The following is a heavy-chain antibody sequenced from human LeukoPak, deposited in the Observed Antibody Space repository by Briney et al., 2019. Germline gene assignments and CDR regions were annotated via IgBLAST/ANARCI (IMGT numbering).Heavy chain of an antibody. CDR3: AREGGAWYSGSYYFDY. D-gene: IGHD1-26*01. J-gene: IGHJ4*02. CDR1: GGSISSYY. V-gene: IGHV4-4*07. CDR2: IYTSGST. Sequence: SETLSLTCTVSGGSISSYYWSWIRQPAGKGLEWIGRIYTSGSTNYNPSLKSRVTMSVDTSKNQFSLKLSSVTAADTAVYYCAREGGAWYSGSYYFDYWGQGTLVTVSS.